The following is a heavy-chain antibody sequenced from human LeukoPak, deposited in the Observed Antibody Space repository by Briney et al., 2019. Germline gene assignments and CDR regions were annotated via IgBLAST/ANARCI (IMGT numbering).Heavy chain of an antibody. CDR2: ISAYNGNT. CDR1: GYTXTIYG. J-gene: IGHJ4*02. V-gene: IGHV1-18*01. D-gene: IGHD3-22*01. Sequence: ASVTVSFTASGYTXTIYGISWVRQAPGQGHEWMGWISAYNGNTNYAQKLQGRVTMTTDTSTSTAYMELRSLRSDDTAVYYCARGRGNYALGDYWGQGTLVTVSS. CDR3: ARGRGNYALGDY.